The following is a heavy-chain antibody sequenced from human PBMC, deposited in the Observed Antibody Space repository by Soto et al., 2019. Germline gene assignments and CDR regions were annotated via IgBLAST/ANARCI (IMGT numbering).Heavy chain of an antibody. D-gene: IGHD1-20*01. CDR2: ISGSGSMT. V-gene: IGHV3-23*01. J-gene: IGHJ5*02. CDR1: GFTFNSYA. CDR3: ARDRSTITDRSWFDP. Sequence: GGSLRLSCAASGFTFNSYAMSWVRQAPGKGLEWVSTISGSGSMTYYADSVKGRFTISRDNSKNTLSLQMISLRADDTAVYYCARDRSTITDRSWFDPWGQGTLVTVSS.